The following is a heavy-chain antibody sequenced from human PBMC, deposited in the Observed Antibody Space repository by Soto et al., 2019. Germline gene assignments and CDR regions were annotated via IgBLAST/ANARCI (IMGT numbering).Heavy chain of an antibody. CDR1: GFTFSSHA. V-gene: IGHV3-30-3*01. D-gene: IGHD2-15*01. CDR3: ARSGGGSCYSNIDC. Sequence: QVQLVESGGGVVQPGRSLRLSCEASGFTFSSHAMHWARQAPGKGLEWVAVISYDGSNLYYADSVKGRFTISRDSSKNTLDLQMTSLRAEDTAVYYCARSGGGSCYSNIDCWGQGALVTVSS. CDR2: ISYDGSNL. J-gene: IGHJ4*02.